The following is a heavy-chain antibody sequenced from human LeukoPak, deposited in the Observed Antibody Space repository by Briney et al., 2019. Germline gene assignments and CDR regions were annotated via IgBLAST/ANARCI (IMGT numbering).Heavy chain of an antibody. D-gene: IGHD5-12*01. CDR3: AKEPWGIVATSYY. V-gene: IGHV3-48*03. CDR2: ISSSGSSI. CDR1: GFPFSSYE. Sequence: GGSLRLSCVVSGFPFSSYEMNWVRQAPGKGLEWVSYISSSGSSIFYADSVKGRFTISRDNSKNTLYLQMNSLRAEDTAVYYCAKEPWGIVATSYYWGQGTLVTVSS. J-gene: IGHJ4*02.